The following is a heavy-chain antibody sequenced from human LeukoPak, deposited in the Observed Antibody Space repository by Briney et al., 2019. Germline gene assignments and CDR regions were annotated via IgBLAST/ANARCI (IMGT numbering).Heavy chain of an antibody. CDR3: ARDRVIVVVPAAIPTNRYYYYGMDV. Sequence: ASVKVSCKTSGYPFTNYGLSWVRQAPGQGLEWMGWISPYNNNTNYAQKFQGRISLATDTSTSTAYMELRSLRSDDTAVYYCARDRVIVVVPAAIPTNRYYYYGMDVWGQGTTVTVSS. D-gene: IGHD2-2*01. CDR1: GYPFTNYG. CDR2: ISPYNNNT. V-gene: IGHV1-18*01. J-gene: IGHJ6*02.